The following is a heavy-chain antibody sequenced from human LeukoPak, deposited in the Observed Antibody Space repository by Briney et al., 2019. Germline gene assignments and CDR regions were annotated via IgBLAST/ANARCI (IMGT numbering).Heavy chain of an antibody. D-gene: IGHD1-26*01. J-gene: IGHJ4*02. CDR2: IWYDGTNK. CDR3: ARDGLLGATNPFDY. V-gene: IGHV3-33*01. Sequence: GGSLRLSCAASGFTFSSYGMHWVRQAPGMGLEWVAVIWYDGTNKYYADSVKGRFTISRDNSENTLYLQMNSLRAEDTAVYYCARDGLLGATNPFDYWGQGTLVTVSS. CDR1: GFTFSSYG.